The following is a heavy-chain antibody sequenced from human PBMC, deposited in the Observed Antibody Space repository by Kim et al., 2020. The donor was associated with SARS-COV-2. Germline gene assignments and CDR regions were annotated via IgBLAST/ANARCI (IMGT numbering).Heavy chain of an antibody. V-gene: IGHV4-39*01. Sequence: YYNPSLKSRVTISVDTSKNQFSLKLSSVTAADTAVYYCASERTTGYYFDYWGQGTLVTVSS. CDR3: ASERTTGYYFDY. J-gene: IGHJ4*02. D-gene: IGHD4-17*01.